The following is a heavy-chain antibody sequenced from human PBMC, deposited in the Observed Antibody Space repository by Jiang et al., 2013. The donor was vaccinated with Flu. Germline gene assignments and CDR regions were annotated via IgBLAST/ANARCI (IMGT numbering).Heavy chain of an antibody. CDR3: ASTPSTYYDFWSSGSASGMDV. J-gene: IGHJ6*01. V-gene: IGHV4-59*01. Sequence: GPGLVKPSETLSLTCTVSGGSISSYYWSWIRQPPGKGLEWIGYIYYSGSTNYNPSLKSRVTISVDTSKNQFSLKLSSVTAADTAVYYCASTPSTYYDFWSSGSASGMDV. CDR2: IYYSGST. CDR1: GGSISSYY. D-gene: IGHD3-3*01.